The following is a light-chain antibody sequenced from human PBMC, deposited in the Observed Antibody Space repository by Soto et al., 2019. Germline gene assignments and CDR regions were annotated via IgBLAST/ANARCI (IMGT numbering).Light chain of an antibody. J-gene: IGKJ1*01. Sequence: EIVLTQSPGTVSLSPGESATLSCRASQSISRSDLAWYQHRPGQSPRLLIYATSSRATGIPDRFTGGGAGTGFTLTISRLEPEDFAVYYCQQYGSSPKTFGQGTKVDIK. CDR3: QQYGSSPKT. CDR2: ATS. CDR1: QSISRSD. V-gene: IGKV3-20*01.